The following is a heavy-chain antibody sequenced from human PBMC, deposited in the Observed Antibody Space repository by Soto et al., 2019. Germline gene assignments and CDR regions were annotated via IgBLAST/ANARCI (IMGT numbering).Heavy chain of an antibody. D-gene: IGHD2-21*01. CDR1: GGSISSSHYY. Sequence: SLTCTVSGGSISSSHYYWGWIRQPPGRGPEWIGYSYHSGSTYYNPSLKTRITISVDTSKNQFSLILRSVTAADTALYYCARQGEEYNYYGVDVWGQGTTVTVYS. CDR3: ARQGEEYNYYGVDV. CDR2: SYHSGST. J-gene: IGHJ6*02. V-gene: IGHV4-39*01.